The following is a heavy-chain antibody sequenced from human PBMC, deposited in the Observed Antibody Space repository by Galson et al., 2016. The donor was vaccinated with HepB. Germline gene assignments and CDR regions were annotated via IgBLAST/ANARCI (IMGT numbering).Heavy chain of an antibody. CDR3: YVQNYYYVMDV. CDR1: GSTLSEVS. Sequence: SVKVSCKVSGSTLSEVSMHWVRQAPGKGLEWMGSFDPEDGETIYAQKFQARVTMTEDTSTDTAYMELHSLRSEDTAVYYCYVQNYYYVMDVWGQGTTVSVSS. V-gene: IGHV1-24*01. J-gene: IGHJ6*02. CDR2: FDPEDGET. D-gene: IGHD3-16*01.